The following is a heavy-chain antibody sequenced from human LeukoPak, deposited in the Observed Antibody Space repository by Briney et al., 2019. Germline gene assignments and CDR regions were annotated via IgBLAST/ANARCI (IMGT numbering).Heavy chain of an antibody. V-gene: IGHV3-21*01. Sequence: PGGSLRLSCAASGFTFSSYSMNWVRQAPGKGLEWVSSISSSSSYIFYADSVKGRFAISRDNAKNSLYLQMNSLRAEDTAVYYCARGGAARDYYYYYYMDVWGKGTTVTVSS. CDR2: ISSSSSYI. CDR3: ARGGAARDYYYYYYMDV. CDR1: GFTFSSYS. D-gene: IGHD6-6*01. J-gene: IGHJ6*03.